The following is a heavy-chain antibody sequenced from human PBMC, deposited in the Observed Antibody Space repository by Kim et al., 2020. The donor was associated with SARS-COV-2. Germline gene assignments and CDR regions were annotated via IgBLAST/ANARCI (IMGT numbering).Heavy chain of an antibody. J-gene: IGHJ1*01. CDR2: IDPSDSYT. V-gene: IGHV5-10-1*01. Sequence: GESLKISCKGSGYSFTSYWISWVRQMPGKGLEWMGRIDPSDSYTNYSPSFQGHVTISADKSISTAYLQWSSLKASDTAMYYCARHLIDEMYFQHWGQGTLVTVSS. CDR1: GYSFTSYW. D-gene: IGHD3-22*01. CDR3: ARHLIDEMYFQH.